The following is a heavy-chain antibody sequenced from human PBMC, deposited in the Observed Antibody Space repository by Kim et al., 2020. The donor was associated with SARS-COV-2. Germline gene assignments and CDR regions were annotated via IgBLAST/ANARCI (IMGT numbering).Heavy chain of an antibody. D-gene: IGHD3-22*01. Sequence: GGSLRLSCAASGFTFSSYSMNWVRQAPGKGLEWVSSISSSSSYIYYADSVKGRFTISRDNAKNSLYLQMNSLRAEDTAVYYCARDEGSGYYYYFDYWGQGTLVTVSS. V-gene: IGHV3-21*01. CDR2: ISSSSSYI. J-gene: IGHJ4*02. CDR1: GFTFSSYS. CDR3: ARDEGSGYYYYFDY.